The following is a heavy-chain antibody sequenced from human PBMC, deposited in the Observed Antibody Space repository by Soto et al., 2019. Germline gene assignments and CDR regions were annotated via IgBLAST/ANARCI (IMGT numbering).Heavy chain of an antibody. Sequence: QVTLKESGPVLVKPTETLTLTCTVSGFSLSNARMGVSWIRQPPGKALEWLAHIFSNDEKAYRPSLKSRLTISKDTTKSQVVLTMTNMDPVDTATYYCALGHFDDYGWVDWGQGTLVTVSS. CDR1: GFSLSNARMG. V-gene: IGHV2-26*01. CDR2: IFSNDEK. CDR3: ALGHFDDYGWVD. J-gene: IGHJ4*02. D-gene: IGHD4-17*01.